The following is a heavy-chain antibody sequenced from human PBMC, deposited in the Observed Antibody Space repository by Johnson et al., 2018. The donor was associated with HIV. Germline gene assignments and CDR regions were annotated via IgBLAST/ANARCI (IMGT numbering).Heavy chain of an antibody. V-gene: IGHV3-53*01. CDR3: AKDMPYSSDWSDAFDV. CDR2: IYSGGST. CDR1: GFSVSGNY. J-gene: IGHJ3*01. D-gene: IGHD6-19*01. Sequence: VQLVESGGGSIQPGGSLRVSCAASGFSVSGNYMSWVRQAPGKGLEWVSVIYSGGSTYYADSVKGRFTISRDNAKNTLYLQMNSLRAEDTAIYYCAKDMPYSSDWSDAFDVWGQGTMVTVSS.